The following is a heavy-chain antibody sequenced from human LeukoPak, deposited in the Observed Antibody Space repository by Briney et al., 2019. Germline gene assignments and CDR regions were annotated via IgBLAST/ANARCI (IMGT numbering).Heavy chain of an antibody. Sequence: SETLSLTCTVSGGSISSGSYYWSWIRQPAGKGLEWIGRIYTSGSTNYNPSLKRRVTISVDTSKNQFSLKLSSVTAADTAVYYCARGYQLLLFDYWGQGTLVTVSS. V-gene: IGHV4-61*02. J-gene: IGHJ4*02. CDR2: IYTSGST. D-gene: IGHD2-2*01. CDR1: GGSISSGSYY. CDR3: ARGYQLLLFDY.